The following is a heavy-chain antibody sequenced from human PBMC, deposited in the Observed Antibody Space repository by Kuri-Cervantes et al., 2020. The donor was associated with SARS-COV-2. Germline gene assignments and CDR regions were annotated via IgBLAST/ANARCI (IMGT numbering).Heavy chain of an antibody. CDR3: AREIPEYCSGGSCYSSSARVFDC. CDR2: IYYSGST. CDR1: GGSISSYY. V-gene: IGHV4-59*12. Sequence: GSLRLSCTVSGGSISSYYWSWIRQPPGKGLEWIGYIYYSGSTNYNPSLKSRVTISVDTSKNQFSLKLSSVTAADTAVYYCAREIPEYCSGGSCYSSSARVFDCWGQGTLVTVSS. J-gene: IGHJ4*02. D-gene: IGHD2-15*01.